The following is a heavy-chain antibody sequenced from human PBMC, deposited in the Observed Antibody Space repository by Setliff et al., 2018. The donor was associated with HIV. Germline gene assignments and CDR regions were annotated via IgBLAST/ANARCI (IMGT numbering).Heavy chain of an antibody. CDR1: GYTFAFHS. V-gene: IGHV5-51*01. D-gene: IGHD5-18*01. J-gene: IGHJ5*02. CDR2: IYPGDSDT. CDR3: THSVDTTLSENWFDP. Sequence: GESLKISCKGSGYTFAFHSIAWVRQMPGKGLEWMGIIYPGDSDTRYSPSFQGQVIISADKSISTAYLQWSRLKASDTATYYCTHSVDTTLSENWFDPWGQGTLVTVSS.